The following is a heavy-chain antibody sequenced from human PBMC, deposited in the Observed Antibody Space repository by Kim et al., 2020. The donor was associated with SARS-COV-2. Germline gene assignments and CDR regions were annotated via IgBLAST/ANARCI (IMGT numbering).Heavy chain of an antibody. CDR2: INSDGGTT. V-gene: IGHV3-74*01. D-gene: IGHD3-9*01. CDR1: GFAFSRFW. Sequence: GGSLRLSCAASGFAFSRFWMHWVRQAPGKGLVWVSRINSDGGTTIYADSVRGRFTISRDNAKNTLYLQMNSLRAEDTAVYYCANPTYIDNLTGHYIDAFDICDRGTMATASS. CDR3: ANPTYIDNLTGHYIDAFDI. J-gene: IGHJ3*02.